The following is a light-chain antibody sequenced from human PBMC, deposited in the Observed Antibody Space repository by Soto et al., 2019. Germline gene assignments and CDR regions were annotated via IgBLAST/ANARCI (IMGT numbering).Light chain of an antibody. Sequence: QSALTQPRPVSVSPGQSVTISCTGTSSDVGGYNYVSWYQQHPGKAPKLMIYDVSKRPSGVPDRFSGSKSGNTASLTISGLQAEDEADYYCFSYAGSYTWVFGGGTKLTVL. CDR3: FSYAGSYTWV. V-gene: IGLV2-11*01. CDR2: DVS. CDR1: SSDVGGYNY. J-gene: IGLJ3*02.